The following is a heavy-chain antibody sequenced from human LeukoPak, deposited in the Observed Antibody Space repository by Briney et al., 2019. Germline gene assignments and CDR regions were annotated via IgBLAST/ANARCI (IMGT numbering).Heavy chain of an antibody. J-gene: IGHJ6*03. CDR3: ARSYSSSWSLYYYYYYMDV. CDR2: IYYSGST. V-gene: IGHV4-39*07. Sequence: KPSETLSLTCTVSGGSISSSSYYWGWIRQPPGKGLEWIGSIYYSGSTYYNPSLKSRVTISVDTSKNQFSLKLSSVTAADTAVYYCARSYSSSWSLYYYYYYMDVWGKGTTVTVSS. CDR1: GGSISSSSYY. D-gene: IGHD6-13*01.